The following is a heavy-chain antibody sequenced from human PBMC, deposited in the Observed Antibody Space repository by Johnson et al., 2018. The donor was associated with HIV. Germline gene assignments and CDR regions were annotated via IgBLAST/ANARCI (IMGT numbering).Heavy chain of an antibody. CDR2: IKQDGSEK. J-gene: IGHJ3*02. D-gene: IGHD3-22*01. Sequence: MQLVESGGGVVQPGRSLRLSCAASGFTFSSYWMSWVRQAPGKGLEWVANIKQDGSEKYYVDSVKGRFTISRDNAKNSLYLQMNSLRAEDTALYYRARGGVYYDKAFDIWGQGTMVTVSS. CDR1: GFTFSSYW. V-gene: IGHV3-7*03. CDR3: ARGGVYYDKAFDI.